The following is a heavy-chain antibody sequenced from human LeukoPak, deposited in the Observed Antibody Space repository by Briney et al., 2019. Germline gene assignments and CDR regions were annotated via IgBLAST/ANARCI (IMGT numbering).Heavy chain of an antibody. CDR1: GFTFSSYA. J-gene: IGHJ4*02. V-gene: IGHV3-66*01. Sequence: GGSLRLSCAASGFTFSSYAMSWVRQAPGKGLEWVSVIYSGGSTYYADSVKGRFTISRDNSKNTLYLQMNSLRAEDTAVYYCARAQQYYDILTGYQSAYYFDYWGQGTLVTVSS. D-gene: IGHD3-9*01. CDR2: IYSGGST. CDR3: ARAQQYYDILTGYQSAYYFDY.